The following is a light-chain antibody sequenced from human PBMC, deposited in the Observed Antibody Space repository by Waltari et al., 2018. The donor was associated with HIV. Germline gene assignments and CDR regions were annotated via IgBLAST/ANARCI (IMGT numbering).Light chain of an antibody. CDR3: LQDYNYPRT. V-gene: IGKV1-6*02. Sequence: AIQMTQSPSSLSASIGDGVTITCRASQGIRNDLAWYQQQPGKAPKLLISGASSLQTGVPSRFSGSGSDTDFTLTIDNLQPEDFATYYCLQDYNYPRTFGQGTRLEIK. CDR2: GAS. J-gene: IGKJ2*01. CDR1: QGIRND.